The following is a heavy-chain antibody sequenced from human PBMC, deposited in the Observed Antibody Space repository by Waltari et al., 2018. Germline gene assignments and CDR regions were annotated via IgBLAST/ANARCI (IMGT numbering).Heavy chain of an antibody. CDR1: GGSISSYY. V-gene: IGHV4-59*01. J-gene: IGHJ3*02. Sequence: QVQLQESGPGLVKPSETLSLTCTVSGGSISSYYWSWIRQPPGKGLEWIGYIYYSGSTNYNPSLKSRVTISVDTSKNQFSLKLSSVTAADTAVYYCAAGYCSSTSCYSAFDIWGQGTMVTVSS. CDR3: AAGYCSSTSCYSAFDI. CDR2: IYYSGST. D-gene: IGHD2-2*02.